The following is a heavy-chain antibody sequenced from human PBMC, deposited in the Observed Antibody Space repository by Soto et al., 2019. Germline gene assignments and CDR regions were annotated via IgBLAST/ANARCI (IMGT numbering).Heavy chain of an antibody. D-gene: IGHD2-2*01. Sequence: GGSLRLSCAASGFTFSSYAMSWVRQAPGKGLEWVSGISGSGGSTYYADSVKGRFTISRDNSKNTLYLQMNSLRAEDTAVYYCAKDCCEKYCSITGCSGGMDVWGQGTTVTVSS. J-gene: IGHJ6*02. V-gene: IGHV3-23*01. CDR1: GFTFSSYA. CDR2: ISGSGGST. CDR3: AKDCCEKYCSITGCSGGMDV.